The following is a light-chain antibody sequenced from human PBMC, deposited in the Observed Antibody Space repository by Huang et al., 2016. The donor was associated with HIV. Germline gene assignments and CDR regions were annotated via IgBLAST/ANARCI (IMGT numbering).Light chain of an antibody. CDR2: GAS. CDR3: QQYFRTPLT. Sequence: IVVTQSPDSLAVSLGERAAINCKSSQSVLYRYNNNNYLAWYQQKPGQSPALLIYGASTRAPGVPDRFNGSGSGTDFTLTISSLQAEDVALYYCQQYFRTPLTFGGGTRVDIK. J-gene: IGKJ4*01. CDR1: QSVLYRYNNNNY. V-gene: IGKV4-1*01.